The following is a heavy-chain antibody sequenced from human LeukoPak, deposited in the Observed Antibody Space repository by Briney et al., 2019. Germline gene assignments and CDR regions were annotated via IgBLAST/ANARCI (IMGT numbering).Heavy chain of an antibody. Sequence: PGGSLRLSCAASGFTFSSYSMNWVRQAPGKGREWVSSISSSSYIYYADSVKGRFTISRDNAENSLYLQMNSLRAEDTAVYYCARARSSGWYRDYWGQGTLVTVSS. CDR3: ARARSSGWYRDY. CDR1: GFTFSSYS. D-gene: IGHD6-19*01. CDR2: ISSSSYI. J-gene: IGHJ4*02. V-gene: IGHV3-21*01.